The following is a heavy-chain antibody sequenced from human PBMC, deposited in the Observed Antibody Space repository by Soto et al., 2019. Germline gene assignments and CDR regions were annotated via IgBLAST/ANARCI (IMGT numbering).Heavy chain of an antibody. J-gene: IGHJ4*02. CDR1: GGSISSYY. CDR2: IYYSGST. V-gene: IGHV4-59*01. CDR3: ARAPRWDGLDY. D-gene: IGHD1-26*01. Sequence: SETLSLTCTVSGGSISSYYLSWIRQPPGKGLEWIGYIYYSGSTNYNPSLKSRVTVSVDTSKNQFSLNLSSVTAADTAVYYCARAPRWDGLDYWGQGTLVTVYS.